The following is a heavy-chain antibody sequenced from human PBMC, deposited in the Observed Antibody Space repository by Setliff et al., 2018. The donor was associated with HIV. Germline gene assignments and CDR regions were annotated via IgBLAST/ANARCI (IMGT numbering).Heavy chain of an antibody. CDR1: GFDFSNYW. J-gene: IGHJ6*02. D-gene: IGHD3-10*01. CDR3: ARAAYYNGLDV. V-gene: IGHV3-74*01. CDR2: IDAAGSTT. Sequence: GESLKISCAAAGFDFSNYWIHWVRQVAGKGLVWVSRIDAAGSTTAFADSVRGRFTISRDNTKNTVYLQMDSLRAEDTAVYYCARAAYYNGLDVWGQGTTVTVSS.